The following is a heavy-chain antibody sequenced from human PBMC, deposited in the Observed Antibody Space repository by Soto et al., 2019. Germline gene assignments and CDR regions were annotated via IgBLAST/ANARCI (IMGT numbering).Heavy chain of an antibody. J-gene: IGHJ4*02. D-gene: IGHD3-22*01. CDR3: ARNDPDSSGYYPTGY. CDR2: ISYDGNNK. CDR1: GFTFSSYG. Sequence: QVQLVESGGGVVQPGRSLRLSCAASGFTFSSYGMHWVRQAPGKGLEWVAVISYDGNNKYYADSVKGRFTISRDNSKNTLYLQMSSLRAEDTAVYYGARNDPDSSGYYPTGYWGQGTLVTVSS. V-gene: IGHV3-30*03.